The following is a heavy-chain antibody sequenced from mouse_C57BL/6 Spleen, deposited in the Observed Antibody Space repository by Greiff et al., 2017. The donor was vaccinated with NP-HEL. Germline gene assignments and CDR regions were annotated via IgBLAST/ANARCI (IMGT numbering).Heavy chain of an antibody. CDR2: IDPSDSYT. J-gene: IGHJ2*01. Sequence: VQLQQPGAELVKPGASVKLSCKASGYTFTSYWMQWVKQRPGQGLEWIGEIDPSDSYTNYNQKFKGKATLTVDTSSSTAYMQLSSLTSEDSAVYYCARGTTVVATDYFDYWGQGTTLTVSS. D-gene: IGHD1-1*01. CDR3: ARGTTVVATDYFDY. CDR1: GYTFTSYW. V-gene: IGHV1-50*01.